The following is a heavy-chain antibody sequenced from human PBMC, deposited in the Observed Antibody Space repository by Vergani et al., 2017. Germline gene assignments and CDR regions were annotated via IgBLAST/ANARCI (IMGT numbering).Heavy chain of an antibody. D-gene: IGHD5-12*01. V-gene: IGHV4-61*01. CDR2: IYYSGST. J-gene: IGHJ4*02. Sequence: QLQLQESGPGLVKPSETLSLPCTVSGGSISSSSYYWSWIRQPPGKGLEWIGYIYYSGSTNYNPSLKSRVTISVDTSKNQFSLKLSSVTAADTAGYYCASYGEDSGYDFVYWGQGPLVTVSS. CDR3: ASYGEDSGYDFVY. CDR1: GGSISSSSYY.